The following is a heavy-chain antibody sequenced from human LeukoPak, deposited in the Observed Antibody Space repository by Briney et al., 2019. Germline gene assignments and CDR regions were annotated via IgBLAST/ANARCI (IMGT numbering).Heavy chain of an antibody. Sequence: GGSLRLSCAASGFTFDDYGMSWVRQAPGKGLEWVSGINWNGDSTGYADSVKGRFTISRDNAKNSLYLQMNSLRAEDTALYYCASLHGGWGTVTEFDYWGQGTLVTVSS. V-gene: IGHV3-20*04. CDR2: INWNGDST. D-gene: IGHD4-17*01. CDR1: GFTFDDYG. J-gene: IGHJ4*02. CDR3: ASLHGGWGTVTEFDY.